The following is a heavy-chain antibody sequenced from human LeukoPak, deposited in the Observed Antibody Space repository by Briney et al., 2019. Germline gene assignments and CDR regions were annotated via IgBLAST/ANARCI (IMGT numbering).Heavy chain of an antibody. CDR3: ARTLRGGGALDY. Sequence: GGSLRLSCAASGFTFSNDWLNCVRQAPGKGLEWVANIKEDGSEKYYVDSVKGRFTISRDNAKNSLFLQMNSLRAEDTAVYYCARTLRGGGALDYRGQGTLVTVSS. V-gene: IGHV3-7*03. CDR1: GFTFSNDW. CDR2: IKEDGSEK. J-gene: IGHJ4*02. D-gene: IGHD3-16*01.